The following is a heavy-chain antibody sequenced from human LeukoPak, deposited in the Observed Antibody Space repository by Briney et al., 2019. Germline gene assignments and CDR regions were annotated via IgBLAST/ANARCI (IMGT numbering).Heavy chain of an antibody. J-gene: IGHJ4*02. V-gene: IGHV3-30*04. CDR3: ARDLWLYCSGGSWIENPQDY. D-gene: IGHD2-15*01. CDR1: GFTFSSYA. CDR2: ISYDGSNK. Sequence: GGSLRLSCAASGFTFSSYAMHWVRQAPGKGLEWVAVISYDGSNKYYADSVKGRFTISRDNSKNTLYLQMNSLRAEDTAVYYCARDLWLYCSGGSWIENPQDYRGQGTLVTVSS.